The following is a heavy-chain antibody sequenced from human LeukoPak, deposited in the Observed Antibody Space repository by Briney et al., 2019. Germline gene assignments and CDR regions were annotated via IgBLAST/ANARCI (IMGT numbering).Heavy chain of an antibody. CDR1: GFTFSSYG. Sequence: GGSLRLSCAASGFTFSSYGMHWVRQAPGKGLEWVAFIRYDGSNKYYADSVKGRFTISRDNSKNTLYLQMNSLRAEDTAVYYCAKDGRDYGSGTASGRFDYWGQGTLVTVSS. CDR3: AKDGRDYGSGTASGRFDY. D-gene: IGHD3-10*01. J-gene: IGHJ4*02. V-gene: IGHV3-30*02. CDR2: IRYDGSNK.